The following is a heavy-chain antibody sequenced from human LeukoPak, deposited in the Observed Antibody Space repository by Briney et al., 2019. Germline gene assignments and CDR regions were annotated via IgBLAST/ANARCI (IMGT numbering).Heavy chain of an antibody. V-gene: IGHV3-30*04. D-gene: IGHD4-17*01. CDR1: GFTFSSYA. J-gene: IGHJ4*02. Sequence: PGGSLRLSCAASGFTFSSYAMHWVRQAPGKGLEWVAVISYDGSNKYYADSVKGRFTISRNNSKNTLYLQMNSLRAEDTAVYYCARDLTDGDYGPLGTPLDYWGQGTLVTVSS. CDR3: ARDLTDGDYGPLGTPLDY. CDR2: ISYDGSNK.